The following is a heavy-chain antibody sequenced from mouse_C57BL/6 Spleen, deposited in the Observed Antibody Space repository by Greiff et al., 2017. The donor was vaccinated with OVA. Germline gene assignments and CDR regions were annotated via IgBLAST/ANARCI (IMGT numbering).Heavy chain of an antibody. V-gene: IGHV1-74*01. D-gene: IGHD1-3*01. CDR1: GYTFTSYW. CDR3: AIRVGYWYFDV. J-gene: IGHJ1*03. Sequence: QVQLKQPGAELVKPGASVKVSCKASGYTFTSYWMHWVKQRPGQGLEWIGRIHPSDSDTNYNQKFKGKATLTVDKSSSTAYMQLSSLTSEDAAVYCCAIRVGYWYFDVWGTGTTVTVSS. CDR2: IHPSDSDT.